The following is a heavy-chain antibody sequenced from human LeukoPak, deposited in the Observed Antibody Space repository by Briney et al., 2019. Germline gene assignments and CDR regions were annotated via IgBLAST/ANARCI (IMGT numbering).Heavy chain of an antibody. J-gene: IGHJ4*02. V-gene: IGHV3-30*04. CDR3: AREGLPADYCGSKSTFDY. CDR2: IYSNGRDK. D-gene: IGHD2-21*01. Sequence: GGSLRLSCAASGFTFSSYSMHWVRQAPGKGLEWVAVIYSNGRDKYYADSVKGRFTISRDISKNTLSLQMNSLRAEDTAVYFCAREGLPADYCGSKSTFDYWGQGTLVTVSS. CDR1: GFTFSSYS.